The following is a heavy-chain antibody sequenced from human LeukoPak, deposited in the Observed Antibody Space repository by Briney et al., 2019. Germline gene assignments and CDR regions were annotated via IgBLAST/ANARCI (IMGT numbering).Heavy chain of an antibody. CDR2: ISSSSTNI. D-gene: IGHD1-26*01. V-gene: IGHV3-48*01. CDR3: AKYGVGATSMDY. CDR1: VFTFSSYS. Sequence: PGGALRLSCAASVFTFSSYSMNWVRQAPGKGLEWVSYISSSSTNIYYTDSVKGRFTISRDNAKNSLYLHMNSLRAEDTAVYYCAKYGVGATSMDYWGPGTLVTVP. J-gene: IGHJ4*02.